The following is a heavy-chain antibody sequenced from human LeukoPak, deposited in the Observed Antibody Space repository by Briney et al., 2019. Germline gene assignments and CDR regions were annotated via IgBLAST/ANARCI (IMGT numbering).Heavy chain of an antibody. CDR3: ARIPYCSSTNCYPSDY. Sequence: GGSLRLSCVDSGLTFSRYWMNWVRQAPGKGLEWVANINQDGSEIYYVDSVKGRFTISRDNAKNSLYLQMNSLRAEDTAVYYCARIPYCSSTNCYPSDYWGQGTLVTVSS. CDR2: INQDGSEI. V-gene: IGHV3-7*01. J-gene: IGHJ4*02. CDR1: GLTFSRYW. D-gene: IGHD2-2*01.